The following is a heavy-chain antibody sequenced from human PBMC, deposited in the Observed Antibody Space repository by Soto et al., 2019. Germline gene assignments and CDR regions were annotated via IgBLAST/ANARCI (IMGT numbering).Heavy chain of an antibody. CDR3: AKGTLLCSRMDASYYNGFDV. CDR1: GFTFSSFG. V-gene: IGHV3-30*18. Sequence: GGSLRLSCAASGFTFSSFGIHWVRQAPGKALEWVTLISYDGSHRDYAYSVRGRFTVSRDNSTDMSYLQMNRLRPEDTAIYYCAKGTLLCSRMDASYYNGFDVWGQGTTVTVSS. J-gene: IGHJ6*02. CDR2: ISYDGSHR. D-gene: IGHD3-10*01.